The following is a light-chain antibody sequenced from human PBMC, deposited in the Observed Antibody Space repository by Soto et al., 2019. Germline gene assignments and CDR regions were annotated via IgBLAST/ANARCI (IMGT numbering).Light chain of an antibody. CDR3: QQYNNWPQT. V-gene: IGKV3-15*01. J-gene: IGKJ1*01. CDR2: RAS. CDR1: QSVSSN. Sequence: EIVMTQSPATLSVSPGERATLSCRASQSVSSNLAWYQQRPGQARRLLIYRASTRATDIPARFSGSGSGTEFTRIISGLQSEDFAVYYGQQYNNWPQTFGQGTKVEIK.